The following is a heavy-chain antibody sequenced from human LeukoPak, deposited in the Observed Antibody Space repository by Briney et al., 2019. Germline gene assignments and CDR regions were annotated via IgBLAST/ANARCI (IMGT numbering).Heavy chain of an antibody. CDR2: INHSGST. V-gene: IGHV4-34*01. J-gene: IGHJ2*01. CDR1: GGSFSGYY. Sequence: SETLSLTCAVYGGSFSGYYWNWIRQPPGKGLEWIGEINHSGSTNYNPSLKSRVTISVDTSKNQFSLKLSSVTAADTAVYYCARDSTFGGVIAPNWYFDLWGRGTLVTVSS. D-gene: IGHD3-16*02. CDR3: ARDSTFGGVIAPNWYFDL.